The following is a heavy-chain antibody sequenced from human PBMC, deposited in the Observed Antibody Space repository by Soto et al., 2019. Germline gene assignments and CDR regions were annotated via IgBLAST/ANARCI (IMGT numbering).Heavy chain of an antibody. Sequence: QVQLVESGGGLVKPGGSLRLSCAASGFTFGDYYMSWIRQAPGKGLEWMAVIAYDGNEKFYADSVKGRFTISRDNSKNALYLQINTLRNEDTAVYYCGKDVGDYVPYYYGVDVWGQGTTVTVSS. J-gene: IGHJ6*02. CDR2: IAYDGNEK. V-gene: IGHV3-30*18. CDR3: GKDVGDYVPYYYGVDV. D-gene: IGHD1-26*01. CDR1: GFTFGDYY.